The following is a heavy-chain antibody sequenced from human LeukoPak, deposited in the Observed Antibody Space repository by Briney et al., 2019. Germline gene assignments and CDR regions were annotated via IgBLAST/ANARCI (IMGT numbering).Heavy chain of an antibody. J-gene: IGHJ4*02. V-gene: IGHV4-34*01. CDR1: GGSFSGYY. CDR2: INHSGST. D-gene: IGHD5-12*01. CDR3: ARRAPRGYSGYD. Sequence: SETLSLTCAVYGGSFSGYYWSWIRQPPGKGLEWIGEINHSGSTNYNPSLKSRVTISVDTSKNQFSLKLSSVTAADTAVYYCARRAPRGYSGYDWGQGTLVTVSS.